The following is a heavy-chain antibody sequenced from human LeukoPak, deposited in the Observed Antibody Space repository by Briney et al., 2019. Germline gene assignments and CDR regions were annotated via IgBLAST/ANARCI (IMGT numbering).Heavy chain of an antibody. Sequence: GGSLRLSCAASGFTFSSYWRSWVRQAPGKGLEWVANIKQDGSEKYYVASVKGRFTISRDNAKNSLYLQMNSLTAEHTAVYYCARGRGYSYGSSVYYYMDVWGKGTTVTVSS. CDR1: GFTFSSYW. V-gene: IGHV3-7*04. CDR3: ARGRGYSYGSSVYYYMDV. CDR2: IKQDGSEK. J-gene: IGHJ6*03. D-gene: IGHD5-18*01.